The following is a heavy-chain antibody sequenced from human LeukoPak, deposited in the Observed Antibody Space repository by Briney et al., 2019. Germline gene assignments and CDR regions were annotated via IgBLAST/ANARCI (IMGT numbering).Heavy chain of an antibody. CDR1: GYTLTSYH. Sequence: GASVKVSCKTSGYTLTSYHINWVRQATGQGLEWMGWMNPYSGDRGYAQKFQGRVSITSDTSISTAYMELSSLRSEDTAVYFCARTTSLTASGYDYWGQGTLVTVSS. J-gene: IGHJ4*02. CDR3: ARTTSLTASGYDY. V-gene: IGHV1-8*03. D-gene: IGHD4-17*01. CDR2: MNPYSGDR.